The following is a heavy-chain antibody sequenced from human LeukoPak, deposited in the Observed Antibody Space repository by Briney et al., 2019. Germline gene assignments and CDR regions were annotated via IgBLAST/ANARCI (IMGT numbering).Heavy chain of an antibody. J-gene: IGHJ4*02. CDR1: GGSISSGSYY. CDR2: IYTSGST. V-gene: IGHV4-61*02. D-gene: IGHD5-18*01. Sequence: SETLSLTCTVSGGSISSGSYYWSWIRQPAGKGLEWIGRIYTSGSTNYNPSLKSRVTISVDTSKNQFSLKLSSVTAADTAVYYCVGYPYYFDYWGQGTLVTVSS. CDR3: VGYPYYFDY.